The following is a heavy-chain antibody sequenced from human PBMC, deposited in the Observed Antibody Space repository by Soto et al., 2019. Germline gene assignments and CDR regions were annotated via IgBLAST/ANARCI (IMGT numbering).Heavy chain of an antibody. CDR1: GGSISSGGYY. D-gene: IGHD3-10*01. V-gene: IGHV4-31*03. CDR2: IYYSGST. J-gene: IGHJ4*02. Sequence: QVQLQESGPGLVKPSQTLSLTCTISGGSISSGGYYWSWIRQHPGKGLEWIGYIYYSGSTYYDPSLKSRVTNSVDTSKTRFSLKLSSVTAADTAVYYCARGAHYYGSGSYYLQWGQGTLVTVSS. CDR3: ARGAHYYGSGSYYLQ.